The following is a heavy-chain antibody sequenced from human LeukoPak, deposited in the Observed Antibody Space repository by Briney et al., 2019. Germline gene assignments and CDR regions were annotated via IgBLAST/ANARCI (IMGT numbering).Heavy chain of an antibody. CDR2: MNPNSGNT. CDR1: GYTFTSYD. Sequence: ASVKVSCKASGYTFTSYDINWVRQATGQGLEWMGWMNPNSGNTGYAQKFQGRVTMTRNTSISTAYMELSSLRSEDTAVYYCATVGAAIVANWFDPWGQGTLVTVSS. D-gene: IGHD1-26*01. CDR3: ATVGAAIVANWFDP. J-gene: IGHJ5*02. V-gene: IGHV1-8*01.